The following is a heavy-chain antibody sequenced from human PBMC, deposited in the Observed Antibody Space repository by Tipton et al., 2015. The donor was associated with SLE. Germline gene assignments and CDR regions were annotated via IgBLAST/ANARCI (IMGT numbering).Heavy chain of an antibody. J-gene: IGHJ4*02. V-gene: IGHV3-30*02. D-gene: IGHD3-3*01. CDR3: AKVVSGGSWYGDY. Sequence: SLRLSCAASGFTFRGYYMHWVRQAPGKGREWVSFIRFDGSNKFYAESVKGRFTISRDNSKNTLYLHMNTLRDEDTAVYYCAKVVSGGSWYGDYWGQGTLVTVSS. CDR2: IRFDGSNK. CDR1: GFTFRGYY.